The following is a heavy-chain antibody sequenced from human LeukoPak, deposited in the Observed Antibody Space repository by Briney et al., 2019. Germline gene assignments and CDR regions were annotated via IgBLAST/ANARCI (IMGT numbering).Heavy chain of an antibody. CDR2: VYYSGST. V-gene: IGHV4-30-4*01. J-gene: IGHJ4*02. CDR1: GGSISSGDYY. CDR3: ASFYQAYYFDY. D-gene: IGHD2-21*01. Sequence: SQTLSLTCTVSGGSISSGDYYWSWIRQPPGKGLEWIGYVYYSGSTFYSPSLKSRVTISVDTSKNQFSLKLSSVTAADTAVYYCASFYQAYYFDYWGQGTLVTVSS.